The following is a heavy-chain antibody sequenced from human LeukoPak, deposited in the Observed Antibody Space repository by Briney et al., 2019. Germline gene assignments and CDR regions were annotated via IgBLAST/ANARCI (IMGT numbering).Heavy chain of an antibody. D-gene: IGHD2-21*02. J-gene: IGHJ4*02. Sequence: PGRSLRLSCAASGFTFISYGMHWVRQAPGKGLEWVAVIWYDGSNKYYADSVKGRFTISRDNSKNTLYLQMNSLRAEDTAVYYCARDWASYCGGDCYPDYWGQGTLVTVSS. CDR1: GFTFISYG. CDR2: IWYDGSNK. CDR3: ARDWASYCGGDCYPDY. V-gene: IGHV3-33*08.